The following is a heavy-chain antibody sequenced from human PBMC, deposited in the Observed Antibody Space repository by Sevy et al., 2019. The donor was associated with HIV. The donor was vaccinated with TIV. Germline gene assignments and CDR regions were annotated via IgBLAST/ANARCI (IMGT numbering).Heavy chain of an antibody. CDR2: INTNTGNP. CDR3: ASLCVGNSAGAYGY. Sequence: ASVKVSCKASGYTFTSYAMNWVRQAPGQGLEWMGWINTNTGNPTYTKGFTGRFVFSLDTSASTAYLQISSLKAEDTAVYYCASLCVGNSAGAYGYWGQGTLVTVSS. J-gene: IGHJ4*02. CDR1: GYTFTSYA. V-gene: IGHV7-4-1*02. D-gene: IGHD2-21*01.